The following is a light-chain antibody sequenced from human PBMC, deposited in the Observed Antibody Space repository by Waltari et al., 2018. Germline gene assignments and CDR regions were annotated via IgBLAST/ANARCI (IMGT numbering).Light chain of an antibody. CDR1: HSISTW. CDR3: QQYNTYQRT. Sequence: DIQMTQSPSTLSASVGDRVTITCRASHSISTWLAWYQQKPGKAPKLLIYKASSLESGVPSRFSGSGSGTEFTLTIRSLRPDDFATYYCQQYNTYQRTFGQGTKVEIK. V-gene: IGKV1-5*03. CDR2: KAS. J-gene: IGKJ1*01.